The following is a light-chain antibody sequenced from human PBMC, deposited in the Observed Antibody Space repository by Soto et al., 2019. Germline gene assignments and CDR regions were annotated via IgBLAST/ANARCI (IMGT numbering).Light chain of an antibody. CDR3: QQYNNWPFS. V-gene: IGKV3-15*01. CDR1: QGVTTN. CDR2: DVS. Sequence: EIVITQSPATLSVSPGERATLSCMAGQGVTTNFAWYQQKSGQSPRLLIYDVSIRATGVPARFSGTGSETDFTLTISGLQSEDSAVYFCQQYNNWPFSFGQGTRL. J-gene: IGKJ5*01.